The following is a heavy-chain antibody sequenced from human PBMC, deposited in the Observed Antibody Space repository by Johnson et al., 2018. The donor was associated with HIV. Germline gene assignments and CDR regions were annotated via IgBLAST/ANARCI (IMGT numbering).Heavy chain of an antibody. CDR2: INWNSGRT. J-gene: IGHJ3*02. D-gene: IGHD1-7*01. Sequence: VQLVESGGGVVRPGDSLRLSCVASGFTFDDYGMNWVRLVPGKGLEWVAGINWNSGRTGSADSLKGRFTISRDNPKHSVHLQMNSLRAEDTAVYYCANYAGLGAFDIWGQGTMVTVSS. V-gene: IGHV3-20*04. CDR1: GFTFDDYG. CDR3: ANYAGLGAFDI.